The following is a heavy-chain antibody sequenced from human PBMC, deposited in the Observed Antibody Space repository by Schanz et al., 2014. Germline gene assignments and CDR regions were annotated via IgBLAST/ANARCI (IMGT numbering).Heavy chain of an antibody. J-gene: IGHJ6*02. Sequence: EVQLLESGGGFVQPGGSLRLSCAASGFKFTDYAMTWVRQAPGKGLEWVSTIYSSGSTYYADSVRGRFTISRDNSMNTVYLQMNSLRSDDAAVYYCARAQGVIRLYYGVDVWGQGTTVTVSS. V-gene: IGHV3-23*05. CDR1: GFKFTDYA. D-gene: IGHD3-10*01. CDR2: IYSSGST. CDR3: ARAQGVIRLYYGVDV.